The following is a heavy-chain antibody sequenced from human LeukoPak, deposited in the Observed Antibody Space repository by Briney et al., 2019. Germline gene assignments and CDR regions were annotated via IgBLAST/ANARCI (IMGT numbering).Heavy chain of an antibody. D-gene: IGHD2-2*02. Sequence: SETLSLTCTVSGGSISSYYWSWIRQPPGKGLEWIGYIYTSGSTNYNPSLKSRVTISVDTSKNQFSLKLSSVIAADTAVYYCARVGQYCSSTSCYNLAYYYYMDVWGKGTTVTVSS. V-gene: IGHV4-4*09. CDR1: GGSISSYY. CDR3: ARVGQYCSSTSCYNLAYYYYMDV. CDR2: IYTSGST. J-gene: IGHJ6*03.